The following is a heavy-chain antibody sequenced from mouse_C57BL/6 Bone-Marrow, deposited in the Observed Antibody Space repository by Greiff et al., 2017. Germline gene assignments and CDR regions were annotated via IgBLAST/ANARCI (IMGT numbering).Heavy chain of an antibody. CDR2: IYPGDGDT. V-gene: IGHV1-82*01. D-gene: IGHD2-4*01. CDR1: GYAFSSSW. CDR3: ATGSTMITPYFDY. J-gene: IGHJ2*01. Sequence: QVQLQQSGPELVKPGASVKISCKASGYAFSSSWMNWVKQRPGKGLEWIGRIYPGDGDTNYNGKFKGKATLTADKSSSTAYMQLSSLTSEDSAVYFCATGSTMITPYFDYWGQGTTLTVSS.